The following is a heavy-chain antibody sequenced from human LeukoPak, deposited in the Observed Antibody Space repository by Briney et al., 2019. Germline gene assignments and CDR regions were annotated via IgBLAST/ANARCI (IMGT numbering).Heavy chain of an antibody. Sequence: GGSLRLSCAASGFTFSSYWMSWVRQAPGKGLEWVSSISSSSSYIYYADSVKGRFTISRDNAKNSLYLQMNSLRAEDTAVYYCARGGLYDILTGYPIDYWGQGTLVTVSS. CDR3: ARGGLYDILTGYPIDY. CDR2: ISSSSSYI. V-gene: IGHV3-21*01. D-gene: IGHD3-9*01. J-gene: IGHJ4*02. CDR1: GFTFSSYW.